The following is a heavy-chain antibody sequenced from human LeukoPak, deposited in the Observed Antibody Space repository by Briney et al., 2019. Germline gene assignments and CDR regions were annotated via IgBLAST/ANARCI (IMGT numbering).Heavy chain of an antibody. V-gene: IGHV4-30-4*01. CDR2: TYYSGST. J-gene: IGHJ5*02. CDR3: ARPYYYDSRIDP. CDR1: GGSISSGDYY. Sequence: SETLSLTCTVSGGSISSGDYYWSWIRQPPGKGLEWIGYTYYSGSTYYNPSHKSQATISVDTSKNQFSLKLTSVTAADTAVYYCARPYYYDSRIDPWGQGTLVTVSS. D-gene: IGHD3-22*01.